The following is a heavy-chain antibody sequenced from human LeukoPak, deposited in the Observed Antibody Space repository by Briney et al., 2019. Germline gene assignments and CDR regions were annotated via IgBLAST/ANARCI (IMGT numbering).Heavy chain of an antibody. J-gene: IGHJ4*02. CDR1: GFTFGDYA. CDR3: TRDALQRETEDY. Sequence: PGGSLRLSCTASGFTFGDYAMSWVRQAPGKGLEWVGFIRSKAYGGTTEYAASVKGRFTISRDDSKSIAYLQMNSLKTEDTAAYYCTRDALQRETEDYWGQGTLVTVSS. V-gene: IGHV3-49*04. CDR2: IRSKAYGGTT. D-gene: IGHD1-26*01.